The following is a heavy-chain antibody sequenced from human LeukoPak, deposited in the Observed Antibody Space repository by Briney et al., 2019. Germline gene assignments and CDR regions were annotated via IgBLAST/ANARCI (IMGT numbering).Heavy chain of an antibody. CDR2: VYPGDSDT. V-gene: IGHV5-51*01. J-gene: IGHJ4*02. Sequence: GDSLKISCKGTGYSFADYLIGWVRQMPGKGLEWMGIVYPGDSDTRYSPSFQGQVTISADKSISTAYLQWSSLKASDTAMYYCGTSSGAFDYWGQGTLVTVSS. CDR1: GYSFADYL. CDR3: GTSSGAFDY. D-gene: IGHD6-25*01.